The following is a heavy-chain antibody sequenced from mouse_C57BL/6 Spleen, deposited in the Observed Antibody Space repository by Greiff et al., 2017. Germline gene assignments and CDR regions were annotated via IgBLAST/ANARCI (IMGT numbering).Heavy chain of an antibody. Sequence: QVQLQQPGAELVRPGSSVKLSCKASGYTFTSYWMHWVKQRPIQGLEWIGNIDPSDSETHYNQKFKDKATLTVDNSSSTAYMQLSSLTSEDSAVYYCASYDGYYGAMDYWGQGTSVTVSS. V-gene: IGHV1-52*01. CDR3: ASYDGYYGAMDY. J-gene: IGHJ4*01. CDR1: GYTFTSYW. CDR2: IDPSDSET. D-gene: IGHD2-3*01.